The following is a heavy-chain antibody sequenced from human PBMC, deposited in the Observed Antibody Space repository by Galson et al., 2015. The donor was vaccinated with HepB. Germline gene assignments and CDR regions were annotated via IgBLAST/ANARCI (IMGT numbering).Heavy chain of an antibody. CDR2: TYYRSKWYN. CDR1: GDSVSSISAA. J-gene: IGHJ3*02. Sequence: CAISGDSVSSISAAWNWIRQSPSRGLEWLGRTYYRSKWYNDYAVSVKSRITINPDTSKNQFSLQLNSVTPEDTAVYYCARKGQWLDAFDIWGQGTMVTVSS. V-gene: IGHV6-1*01. CDR3: ARKGQWLDAFDI. D-gene: IGHD6-19*01.